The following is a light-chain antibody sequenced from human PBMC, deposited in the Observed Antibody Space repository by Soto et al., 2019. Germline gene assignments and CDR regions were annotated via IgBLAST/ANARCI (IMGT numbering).Light chain of an antibody. CDR3: QQYEYLPLT. J-gene: IGKJ4*01. CDR2: DAS. V-gene: IGKV1-33*01. CDR1: QTIANY. Sequence: DVQMTQSSSSLSASVGDRVIITCRANQTIANYLNWLQQKPGKAPKLLISDASHLEMGAPSRFGGSGSGTDFVLTISGLQSEDFATYYCQQYEYLPLTFGGGTKVDNK.